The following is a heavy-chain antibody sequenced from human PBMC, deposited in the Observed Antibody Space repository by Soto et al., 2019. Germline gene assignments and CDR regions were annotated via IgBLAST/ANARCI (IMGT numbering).Heavy chain of an antibody. D-gene: IGHD6-25*01. J-gene: IGHJ6*02. CDR1: GGSISSARHY. CDR3: ARESGGYDSSTRDALDV. V-gene: IGHV4-31*03. CDR2: IYYSGST. Sequence: SETLSPTCPVSGGSISSARHYWTWIRQQPGKGLEWIGYIYYSGSTDYNPSLKSRVTISVDRSKNQFSLNLSSVTAADTAIYYWARESGGYDSSTRDALDVWVQGTTVT.